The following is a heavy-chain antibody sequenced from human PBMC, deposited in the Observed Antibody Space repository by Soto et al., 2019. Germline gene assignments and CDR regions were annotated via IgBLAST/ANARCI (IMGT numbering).Heavy chain of an antibody. CDR1: GYTLTSYG. Sequence: QLQLVQSGAEVKKPGASVKVSCKASGYTLTSYGISWVRQAPGQGLEWMGWISGYNGATNYAYKLQGRVTMTTDTSTSTAYMELRRLRPDDTAVEYCATLYSHGWPRGNLDQWGQGTRVTVSS. J-gene: IGHJ4*02. CDR2: ISGYNGAT. V-gene: IGHV1-18*01. D-gene: IGHD1-26*01. CDR3: ATLYSHGWPRGNLDQ.